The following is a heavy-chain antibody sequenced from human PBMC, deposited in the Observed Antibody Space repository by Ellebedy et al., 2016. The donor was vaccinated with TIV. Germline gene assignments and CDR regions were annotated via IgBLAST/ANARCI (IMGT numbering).Heavy chain of an antibody. CDR2: IWYDGSNK. D-gene: IGHD1-26*01. V-gene: IGHV3-30*02. J-gene: IGHJ6*02. Sequence: GESLKISXAASGFTFSSYGMHWVRQAPGKGLEWVAVIWYDGSNKYYADSVKGRFTISRDNSKNTLYLQTNSLRAEDTAVYYCAKDVSVGYYYGMDVWGQGTTVTVSS. CDR1: GFTFSSYG. CDR3: AKDVSVGYYYGMDV.